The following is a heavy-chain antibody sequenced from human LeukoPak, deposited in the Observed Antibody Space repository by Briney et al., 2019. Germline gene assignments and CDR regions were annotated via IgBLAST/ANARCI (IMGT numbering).Heavy chain of an antibody. CDR2: INHSGST. CDR1: GGSFSGYY. D-gene: IGHD1-26*01. CDR3: ARVSVGY. Sequence: SETLSLTCAVYGGSFSGYYWSWIREPPGKGLEWIGEINHSGSTNYNPSLKSRVTISIDTSKNQFSLKLSSVTAADTAVYYCARVSVGYWGQGTLVTVSS. J-gene: IGHJ4*02. V-gene: IGHV4-34*01.